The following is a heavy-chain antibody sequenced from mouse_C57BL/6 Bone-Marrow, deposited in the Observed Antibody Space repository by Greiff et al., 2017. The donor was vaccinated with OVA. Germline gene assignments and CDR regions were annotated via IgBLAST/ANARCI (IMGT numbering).Heavy chain of an antibody. V-gene: IGHV14-4*01. CDR1: GFNIKDDY. D-gene: IGHD2-1*01. CDR3: TTGGNYGY. CDR2: IDPENGDT. J-gene: IGHJ2*01. Sequence: EVKLQESGAELVRPGASVKLSCTASGFNIKDDYMHWVKQRPEQGLEWIGWIDPENGDTEYASKFQGKATITADTSSNTAYLQLSSLTSEDTAVYYCTTGGNYGYWGQGTTLTVSS.